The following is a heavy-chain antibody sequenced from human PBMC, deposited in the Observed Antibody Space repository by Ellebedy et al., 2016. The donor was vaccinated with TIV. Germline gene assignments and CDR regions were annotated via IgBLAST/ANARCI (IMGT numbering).Heavy chain of an antibody. Sequence: GGSLRPSXTASGLTLSCHSMHLVRQAPGKGLVLVSRMKGDGSSTSYADSVKGRFTISRDNAENTLYLRMNSLRGEDTAVYYCVRGTVAAPGTDYWGQGTLVTVSS. J-gene: IGHJ4*02. V-gene: IGHV3-74*01. D-gene: IGHD6-13*01. CDR1: GLTLSCHS. CDR2: MKGDGSST. CDR3: VRGTVAAPGTDY.